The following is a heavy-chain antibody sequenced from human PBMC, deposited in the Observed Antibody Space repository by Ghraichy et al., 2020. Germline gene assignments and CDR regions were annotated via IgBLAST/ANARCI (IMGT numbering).Heavy chain of an antibody. J-gene: IGHJ4*02. CDR3: AKDPGPFGDYSDYSFPEYYFDY. V-gene: IGHV3-23*01. CDR1: GFTFSSYA. CDR2: ISGSGGST. Sequence: LSLTCAASGFTFSSYAMSWVRQAPGKGLEWVSAISGSGGSTYYADSVKGRFTISRDTSKNTLYLQMNSLRAEATAVYYCAKDPGPFGDYSDYSFPEYYFDYWGQGTLLTVSS. D-gene: IGHD4-11*01.